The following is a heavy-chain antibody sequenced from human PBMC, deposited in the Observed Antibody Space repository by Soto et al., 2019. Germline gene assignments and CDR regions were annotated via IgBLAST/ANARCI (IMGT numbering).Heavy chain of an antibody. Sequence: QVHLQESGPGLVKPSETLSLTCAVSGASIGSGGWWSWVRQPPGKGLEWIAEIFHDGNTNYSPSLKSRVTISVDKSQNQFSLNVYSVTAAGTAVYFCARHEGWTGPDQWGQGTLATVSS. D-gene: IGHD2-8*02. CDR2: IFHDGNT. CDR3: ARHEGWTGPDQ. CDR1: GASIGSGGW. V-gene: IGHV4-4*02. J-gene: IGHJ5*02.